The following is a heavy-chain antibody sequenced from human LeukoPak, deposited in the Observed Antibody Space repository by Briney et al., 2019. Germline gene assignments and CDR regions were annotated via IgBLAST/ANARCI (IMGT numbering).Heavy chain of an antibody. CDR1: GFTLSSYW. Sequence: PGGSLRLSCAASGFTLSSYWMHWVRQAPGKGVVWVSRINSDGTSTSYADSVKGRSTISKDNAKNTPYLQMNRLRAEDTAVYYCARGNRGYGNFDYWGQGTLVTVSS. V-gene: IGHV3-74*01. D-gene: IGHD3-22*01. J-gene: IGHJ4*02. CDR2: INSDGTST. CDR3: ARGNRGYGNFDY.